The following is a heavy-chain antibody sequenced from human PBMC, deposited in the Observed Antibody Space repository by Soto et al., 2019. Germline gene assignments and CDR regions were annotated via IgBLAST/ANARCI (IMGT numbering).Heavy chain of an antibody. D-gene: IGHD3-22*01. V-gene: IGHV4-31*03. CDR1: GGSISSGGYY. CDR3: ARGGYYDSSGYYGY. CDR2: IYYSGST. Sequence: SETLSLTCTVSGGSISSGGYYWSWIRQHPGKGLEWIGYIYYSGSTYYNPSLKSRVTISVDTSKNQFSLKLSSVTAADTAVYYCARGGYYDSSGYYGYWAQGTLLTVS. J-gene: IGHJ1*01.